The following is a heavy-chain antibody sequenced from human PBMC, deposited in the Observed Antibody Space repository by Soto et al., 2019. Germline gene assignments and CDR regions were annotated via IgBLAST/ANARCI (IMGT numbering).Heavy chain of an antibody. J-gene: IGHJ4*02. D-gene: IGHD2-8*02. CDR2: INHSGRT. CDR3: ARDKITGLFDY. V-gene: IGHV4-34*01. CDR1: GGSFSGYY. Sequence: SETLSLTCAVYGGSFSGYYWTWIRQPPGTGLEWIGGINHSGRTNYTPSLKSRVTISVDTSKNQFSLKLTSVTAADTAVYYCARDKITGLFDYWGQGTLVTVSS.